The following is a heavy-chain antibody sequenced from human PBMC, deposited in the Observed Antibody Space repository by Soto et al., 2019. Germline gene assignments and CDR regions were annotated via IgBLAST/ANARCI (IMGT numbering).Heavy chain of an antibody. CDR3: ARGGSGSYARSAFDI. J-gene: IGHJ3*02. D-gene: IGHD1-26*01. V-gene: IGHV3-33*01. CDR1: GFTFSSYG. Sequence: GGSLRLSCAASGFTFSSYGMHWVRQAPGKGLEWVAVIWYDGSNKYYADSVKGRFTISRDNSKNTLYLQMNSLRAEDTAVYYCARGGSGSYARSAFDIWGQGTMVTVSS. CDR2: IWYDGSNK.